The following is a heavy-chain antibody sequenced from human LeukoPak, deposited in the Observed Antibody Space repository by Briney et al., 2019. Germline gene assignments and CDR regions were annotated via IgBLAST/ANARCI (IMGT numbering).Heavy chain of an antibody. CDR1: GGSISSTSYY. CDR3: ARHSFYEDYDILTGFDY. D-gene: IGHD3-9*01. V-gene: IGHV4-39*01. J-gene: IGHJ4*02. CDR2: ISYSGST. Sequence: SETLSLTCTVSGGSISSTSYYWGWIRQPPGKGLERIVSISYSGSTYYNPSLKSRVTISVDTSKNQFSLKLNSVTAADTAVYYCARHSFYEDYDILTGFDYWGQGTLVTVSS.